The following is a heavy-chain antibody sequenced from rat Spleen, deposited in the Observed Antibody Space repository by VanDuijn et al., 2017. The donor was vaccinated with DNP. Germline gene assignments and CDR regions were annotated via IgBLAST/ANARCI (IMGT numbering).Heavy chain of an antibody. J-gene: IGHJ4*01. CDR2: ISYGGST. V-gene: IGHV3-1*01. D-gene: IGHD1-1*01. CDR1: GYSITSNY. Sequence: EVQLQESGPGLVKPSQSLSLTCSVTGYSITSNYWGWIRKFPGSEMEWIGPISYGGSTRYTPSLKSRIAITRDTSKNQFFLQLNSLTTEDTATYNCARLRLEWEVRAMDAWGQGTSVTVPS. CDR3: ARLRLEWEVRAMDA.